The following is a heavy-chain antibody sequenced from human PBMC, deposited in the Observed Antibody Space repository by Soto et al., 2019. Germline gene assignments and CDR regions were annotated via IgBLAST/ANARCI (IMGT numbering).Heavy chain of an antibody. J-gene: IGHJ4*02. V-gene: IGHV1-18*01. CDR3: ARDLYYDFWSGYSDY. CDR2: ISAYNGNT. D-gene: IGHD3-3*01. CDR1: GYTFTSYG. Sequence: VQLVQSGAEVKQPGASVKVSCKASGYTFTSYGISWVRQAPGQGLEWMGWISAYNGNTNYAQKLQGRVTMTTDTSTSTAYMELRSLRSDDTAVYYCARDLYYDFWSGYSDYWGQGTLVTVSS.